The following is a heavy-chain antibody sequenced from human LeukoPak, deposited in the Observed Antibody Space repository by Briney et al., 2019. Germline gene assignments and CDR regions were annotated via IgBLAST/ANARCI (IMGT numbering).Heavy chain of an antibody. CDR2: ISSNGATT. Sequence: GGSLRLSCSASGFTFNRFYLHWVRQAPGKGLEFVSHISSNGATTYYADSVKGRFTISRDNSKNTLYLQMSSLRSEDTAVYYCAGGDTAPGYYYYYYGMDVWGQGTTVTVSS. V-gene: IGHV3-64D*06. CDR1: GFTFNRFY. J-gene: IGHJ6*02. CDR3: AGGDTAPGYYYYYYGMDV. D-gene: IGHD5-18*01.